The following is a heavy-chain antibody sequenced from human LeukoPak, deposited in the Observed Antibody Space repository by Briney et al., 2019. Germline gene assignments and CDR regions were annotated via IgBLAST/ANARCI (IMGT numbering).Heavy chain of an antibody. D-gene: IGHD3-16*01. CDR2: IIPIFGTA. Sequence: SVKVSCKASAGTFSSYAFSWVRQAPGQGLEWMGRIIPIFGTADYAQKFQGRITITTDESTSTAYMELSSLRSEDTAVYYCARDRPGMGFDYWGQGTLVTVSS. J-gene: IGHJ4*02. CDR3: ARDRPGMGFDY. CDR1: AGTFSSYA. V-gene: IGHV1-69*05.